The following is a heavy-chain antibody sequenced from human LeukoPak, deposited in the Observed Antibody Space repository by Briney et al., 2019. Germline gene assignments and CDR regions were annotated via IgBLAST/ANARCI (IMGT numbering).Heavy chain of an antibody. CDR3: ARGRRGGAAATLWFDP. CDR2: MNPNSGNT. J-gene: IGHJ5*02. D-gene: IGHD2-15*01. CDR1: GYTFTSYD. V-gene: IGHV1-8*01. Sequence: ASVKVSCKASGYTFTSYDINWVRQATGQGLEWMGWMNPNSGNTGYAQKFQGRVTMTRNTSISTAYMELSSLRSEDTAVYYCARGRRGGAAATLWFDPWGQGTLVTVSS.